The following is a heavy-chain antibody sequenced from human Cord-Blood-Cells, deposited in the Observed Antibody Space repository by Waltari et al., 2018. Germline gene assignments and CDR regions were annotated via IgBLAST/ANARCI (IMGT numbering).Heavy chain of an antibody. J-gene: IGHJ1*01. CDR1: GGSISSSSYY. Sequence: QLQLQESGPGLVKPSETLSLTCTVSGGSISSSSYYWGWIRQPPGKGLEWIGSIYYSGSTYYNPSLKSRVTISVDTSKNQFSLKLGSVTAADTAVYYCARDDSSGWYKAEYFQHWGQGTLVTVSS. D-gene: IGHD6-19*01. V-gene: IGHV4-39*07. CDR3: ARDDSSGWYKAEYFQH. CDR2: IYYSGST.